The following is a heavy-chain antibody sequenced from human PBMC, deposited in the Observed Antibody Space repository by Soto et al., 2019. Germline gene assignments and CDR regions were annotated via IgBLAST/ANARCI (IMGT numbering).Heavy chain of an antibody. CDR2: IIPIFGTA. V-gene: IGHV1-69*01. J-gene: IGHJ6*02. CDR3: ARGSYYDISYYYDGMDV. CDR1: GGTFSSYA. Sequence: QVQLVQSGAEVKKPGSSVKVSCKASGGTFSSYAISWVRQAPGQGLEWMGGIIPIFGTANYAQKFQGRVTITADESTSTAYMELSSLRAEDTAVYYCARGSYYDISYYYDGMDVWGQGTTVTVSS. D-gene: IGHD3-9*01.